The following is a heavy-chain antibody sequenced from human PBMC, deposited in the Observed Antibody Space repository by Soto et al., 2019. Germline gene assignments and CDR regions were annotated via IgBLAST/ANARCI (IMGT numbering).Heavy chain of an antibody. D-gene: IGHD4-17*01. Sequence: GGSLRLSCAASGFTFSSYAMNWVRQAPGKGLEWVSTISGSGDSTYYADSVRGRFSVSRDNSKNTIYLQLDSLRAEDTAMYYCAKDLVLRIFDSWGQGTLVTVSS. CDR1: GFTFSSYA. V-gene: IGHV3-23*01. CDR2: ISGSGDST. J-gene: IGHJ4*02. CDR3: AKDLVLRIFDS.